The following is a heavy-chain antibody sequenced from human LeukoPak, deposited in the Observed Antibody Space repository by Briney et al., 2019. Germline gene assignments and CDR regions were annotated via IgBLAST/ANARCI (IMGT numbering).Heavy chain of an antibody. Sequence: PGGSLKLSCAASGFTFSGSAMHWVRQASGKGLEWVGRITSKANSYATAYAASVKGRFTISRDDSKNTAYLQMNSLKTEDTAVYYCTRPLTYYDILTGYYPGHDAFDIWGQGTMVTVSS. J-gene: IGHJ3*02. V-gene: IGHV3-73*01. CDR1: GFTFSGSA. CDR3: TRPLTYYDILTGYYPGHDAFDI. D-gene: IGHD3-9*01. CDR2: ITSKANSYAT.